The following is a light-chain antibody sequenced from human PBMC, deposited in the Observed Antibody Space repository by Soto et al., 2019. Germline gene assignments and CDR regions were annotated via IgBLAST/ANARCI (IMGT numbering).Light chain of an antibody. CDR3: AAWDDSLNAL. V-gene: IGLV1-44*01. CDR1: SYNIGSNT. J-gene: IGLJ2*01. Sequence: QPVLTQPPSASGTPGQRVTISCSGSSYNIGSNTVNWYQQLPRTAPKLLIYSNNQRPSGVPDRFSGSKSGTSASLAISGLQSEDEADYYCAAWDDSLNALFGGGTKLTVL. CDR2: SNN.